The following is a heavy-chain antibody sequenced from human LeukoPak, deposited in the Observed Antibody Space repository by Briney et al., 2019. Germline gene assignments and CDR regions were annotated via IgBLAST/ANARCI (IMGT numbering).Heavy chain of an antibody. CDR1: GDSINTKNYY. Sequence: PSETLSLTCTVSGDSINTKNYYWGWIRQPPGKGLEWIGSIYYSGNTYYNPSLKSRVTLSIDTSKNQFSLRLSSVTAADAAVYHCARHSYGTFDYWGQGTLVTVSS. CDR3: ARHSYGTFDY. CDR2: IYYSGNT. V-gene: IGHV4-39*01. J-gene: IGHJ4*02. D-gene: IGHD5-18*01.